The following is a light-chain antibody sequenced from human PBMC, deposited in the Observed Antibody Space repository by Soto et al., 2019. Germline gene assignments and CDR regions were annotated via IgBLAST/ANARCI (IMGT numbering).Light chain of an antibody. CDR1: QSISSN. CDR2: GAS. CDR3: QQYNNWPRT. Sequence: ERVMPPSPATVSVSSGERATLSCRAGQSISSNLAWYQQKPGQPPKLLIQGASTRATGIPARFSGSGSGTEFTLTISSLQSEDFAVYYCQQYNNWPRTFGQGTKVDIK. J-gene: IGKJ1*01. V-gene: IGKV3-15*01.